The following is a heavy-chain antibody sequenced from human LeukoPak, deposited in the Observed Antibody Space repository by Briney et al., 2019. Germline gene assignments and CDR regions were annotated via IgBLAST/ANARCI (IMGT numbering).Heavy chain of an antibody. Sequence: GGSLRLSCAASGFTFSNYAMSWVRQAPGKGLEWVSAISGSGGSTYYADSVKGRFTISRDNSKNTLYLQMNSLRAEDTAVYYCARHSTSWHHDAFDFWGQGTMVTVSS. J-gene: IGHJ3*01. CDR1: GFTFSNYA. CDR3: ARHSTSWHHDAFDF. V-gene: IGHV3-23*01. CDR2: ISGSGGST. D-gene: IGHD6-13*01.